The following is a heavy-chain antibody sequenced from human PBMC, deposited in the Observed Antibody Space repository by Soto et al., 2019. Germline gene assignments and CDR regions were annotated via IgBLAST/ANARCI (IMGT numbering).Heavy chain of an antibody. D-gene: IGHD5-12*01. CDR2: INHSGST. CDR3: ARGGALYSGYDYKGFYFDY. J-gene: IGHJ4*02. Sequence: SETLSLTCAVYGGSFSGYYWSWIRQPPGKGLEWIGEINHSGSTNYNPSLKSRVTISVDTSKNQFSLKLSSVTAADTAVYYCARGGALYSGYDYKGFYFDYWGQGTLVTVSS. V-gene: IGHV4-34*01. CDR1: GGSFSGYY.